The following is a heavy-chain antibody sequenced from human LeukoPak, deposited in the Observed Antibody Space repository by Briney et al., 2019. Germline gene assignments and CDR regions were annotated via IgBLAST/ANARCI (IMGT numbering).Heavy chain of an antibody. CDR2: ITSGGST. J-gene: IGHJ4*02. V-gene: IGHV3-23*01. CDR1: GFTFSNYA. D-gene: IGHD2-21*02. CDR3: AKRLPVVGDRNRAFDY. Sequence: GGSLRLSCAASGFTFSNYAMNWVRQAPGKGLEWVSVITSGGSTYYAESVKGRFTTSRDNSKNTLYLQMNSLRAEDTAVYYCAKRLPVVGDRNRAFDYWGQGTLVTVSS.